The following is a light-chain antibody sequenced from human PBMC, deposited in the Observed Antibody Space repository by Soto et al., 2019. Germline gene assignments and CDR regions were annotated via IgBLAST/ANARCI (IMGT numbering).Light chain of an antibody. CDR2: GAS. J-gene: IGKJ4*01. V-gene: IGKV3-15*01. CDR1: QNIGGT. CDR3: QQLHNWPPLT. Sequence: EIVMTQSPATLSVSPGERATLSCRASQNIGGTLAWYQQKPGQAPSLLFYGASTRATGIPARFSGSGSGTEFTLTISSLQSEDFAVYYRQQLHNWPPLTLGGGTKVQI.